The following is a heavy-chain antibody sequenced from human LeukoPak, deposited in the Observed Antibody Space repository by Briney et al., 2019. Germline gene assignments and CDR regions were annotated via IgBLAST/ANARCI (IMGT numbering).Heavy chain of an antibody. D-gene: IGHD1-1*01. J-gene: IGHJ4*02. Sequence: PGGSLRLSCAASGFTFSGYAMSWVRLAPGKGLEWVSAITAGGDSIYYADSVKGRFTISRDNLKNMVFLQMNSLRAEDTAIYYCAKSHACIWNVYDCWGQGTLVTVSS. CDR1: GFTFSGYA. CDR3: AKSHACIWNVYDC. V-gene: IGHV3-23*01. CDR2: ITAGGDSI.